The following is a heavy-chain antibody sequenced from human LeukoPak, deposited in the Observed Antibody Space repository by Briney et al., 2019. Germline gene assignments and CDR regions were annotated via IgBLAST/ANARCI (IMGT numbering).Heavy chain of an antibody. J-gene: IGHJ3*02. CDR2: IYYNGDT. D-gene: IGHD3-16*01. CDR1: GGSISTYY. CDR3: ARLGRPAAFDI. V-gene: IGHV4-59*08. Sequence: SDTLSLTCTVSGGSISTYYWSWIRQPPGKGLEWIGYIYYNGDTNYNPSLKSRLTISIDTSKNQFSLKLTSVTAADTALYHCARLGRPAAFDIWGQGTMVTVSS.